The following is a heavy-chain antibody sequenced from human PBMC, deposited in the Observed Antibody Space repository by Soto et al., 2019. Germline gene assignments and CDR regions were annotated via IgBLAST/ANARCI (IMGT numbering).Heavy chain of an antibody. D-gene: IGHD3-10*01. CDR1: GGSISSGRYY. CDR3: ARRGYDSGPPHFDY. V-gene: IGHV4-31*03. Sequence: SETLSLTCTVSGGSISSGRYYWSWLRQHPGKGLEWIGYINYSWSTYYNPSLKSRVTISVDTSKNQFSLKLNSVTAADTAVYYCARRGYDSGPPHFDYWGQGTLVTVSS. CDR2: INYSWST. J-gene: IGHJ4*02.